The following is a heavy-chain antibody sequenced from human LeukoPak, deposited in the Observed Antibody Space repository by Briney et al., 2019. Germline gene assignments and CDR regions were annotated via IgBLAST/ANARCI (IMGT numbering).Heavy chain of an antibody. J-gene: IGHJ4*02. CDR2: MNPNSGGT. Sequence: ASVKVSCKASGYTFTSYDINWVRQATGQGLEWMGWMNPNSGGTNYAQKFQGRVTMTRDTSISTAYMELSRLRSDDTAVYYCARTTYYYGEEYYFDYWGQGTLVTVSS. V-gene: IGHV1-2*02. D-gene: IGHD3-10*01. CDR3: ARTTYYYGEEYYFDY. CDR1: GYTFTSYD.